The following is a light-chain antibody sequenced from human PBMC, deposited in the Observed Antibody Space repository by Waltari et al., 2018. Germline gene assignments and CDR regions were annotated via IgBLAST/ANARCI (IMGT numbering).Light chain of an antibody. CDR3: QQYNNWPLT. Sequence: EVVMTQSPATLSVSPGERVTLSCRASQSVTTNLAWYQQKPGQAPRLLIYDTSTRAPVVPARFSGSGSETEFTLIISSLQSEDFAVYYCQQYNNWPLTFGQGTRVEIK. J-gene: IGKJ1*01. V-gene: IGKV3-15*01. CDR2: DTS. CDR1: QSVTTN.